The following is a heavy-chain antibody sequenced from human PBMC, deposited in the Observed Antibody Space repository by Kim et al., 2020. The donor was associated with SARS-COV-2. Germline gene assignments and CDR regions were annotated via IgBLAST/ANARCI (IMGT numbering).Heavy chain of an antibody. J-gene: IGHJ4*02. CDR1: GFTFSSYW. V-gene: IGHV3-7*03. D-gene: IGHD2-2*02. CDR2: IKQDGSEK. CDR3: ARDSKEIVVVPAAII. Sequence: GGSLRLSCAASGFTFSSYWMSWVRQAPGKGLEWVANIKQDGSEKYYVDSVKGRFTISRDNAKNSLYLQMNSLRAEDTAVYYCARDSKEIVVVPAAIIWGQGTLVTVSS.